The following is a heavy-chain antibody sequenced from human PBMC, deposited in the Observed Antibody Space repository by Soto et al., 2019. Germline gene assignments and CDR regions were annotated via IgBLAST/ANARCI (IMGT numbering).Heavy chain of an antibody. J-gene: IGHJ6*02. Sequence: QVQLQESGPGLVKPSGTLSLTCAVSGGSISSSNWWSWVRQPPGKGLEWIGEIYHSGSTNYNPSLKRRVTISVDKSKNQFSLKLSSVTAADTAVYYCASSTVVVVPAAMLAVDYYYYGMDVWGQGTTVTVSS. CDR1: GGSISSSNW. CDR3: ASSTVVVVPAAMLAVDYYYYGMDV. V-gene: IGHV4-4*02. D-gene: IGHD2-2*01. CDR2: IYHSGST.